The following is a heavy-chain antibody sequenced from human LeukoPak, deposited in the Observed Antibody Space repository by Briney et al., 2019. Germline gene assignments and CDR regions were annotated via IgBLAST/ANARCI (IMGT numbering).Heavy chain of an antibody. J-gene: IGHJ4*02. CDR1: GYTFTGYY. V-gene: IGHV1-2*02. D-gene: IGHD3-22*01. CDR2: INPNSGDT. CDR3: ARGPLINSRGRHAHFDF. Sequence: ASVKVSCKASGYTFTGYYMHWVRQAPGQGLEGMGWINPNSGDTHFARNFQDTVTMTRDTSITTVYMSLTRLTSADTAVYYCARGPLINSRGRHAHFDFWGQGTGVTVSS.